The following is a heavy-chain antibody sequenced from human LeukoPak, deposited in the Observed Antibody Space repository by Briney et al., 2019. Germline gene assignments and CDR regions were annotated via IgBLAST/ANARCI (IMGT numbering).Heavy chain of an antibody. V-gene: IGHV1-8*01. Sequence: AASVKVSCKASGYTFTSYDINWVRQATGQGLEWMGWMNPNSGNTGYAQKFQGRVTITADKSTSTAYMELSSLRSEDTAVYYCARVGYCSGGSCYEGSYYMDVWGKGTTVTVSS. CDR2: MNPNSGNT. CDR1: GYTFTSYD. D-gene: IGHD2-15*01. J-gene: IGHJ6*03. CDR3: ARVGYCSGGSCYEGSYYMDV.